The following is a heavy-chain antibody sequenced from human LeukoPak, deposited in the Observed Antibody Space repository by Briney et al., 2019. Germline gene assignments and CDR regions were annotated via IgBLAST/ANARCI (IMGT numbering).Heavy chain of an antibody. CDR1: GYTFTSYY. CDR2: INPSGGST. V-gene: IGHV1-46*01. J-gene: IGHJ1*01. D-gene: IGHD4-23*01. CDR3: ASEDPDYGGNSVAAEYFQH. Sequence: ASVNVSFTASGYTFTSYYMHWVRQAPGQGLEWMGIINPSGGSTSYAQKFQGRVTMTRDTSTSTVYMELSSLRSEDTAVYYCASEDPDYGGNSVAAEYFQHWGQGTLVTVSS.